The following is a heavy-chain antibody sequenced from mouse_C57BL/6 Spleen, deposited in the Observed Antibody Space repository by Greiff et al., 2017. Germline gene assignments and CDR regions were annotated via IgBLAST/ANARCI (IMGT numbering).Heavy chain of an antibody. CDR2: IDPSDSET. V-gene: IGHV1-52*01. J-gene: IGHJ3*01. CDR1: GYTFTSYW. CDR3: GRKGFAY. Sequence: QVQLQQPGAELVRPGSSVKLSCKASGYTFTSYWMHWVKQRPIQGLEWIGNIDPSDSETHSNQKFKDKATLTVDKSSSTAYMQLSSLTSEDSAVYYCGRKGFAYWGQGTLVTVSA.